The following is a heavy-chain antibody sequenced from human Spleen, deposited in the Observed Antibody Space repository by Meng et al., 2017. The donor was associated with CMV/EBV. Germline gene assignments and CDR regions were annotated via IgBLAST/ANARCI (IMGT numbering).Heavy chain of an antibody. J-gene: IGHJ4*02. V-gene: IGHV3-21*01. CDR3: ARGGRQYYRDPIDY. Sequence: GESLKISCAASGFTFTSYTINWVRQAPGKGLEWVSSVSSSSSYIYYADSVKGRFTISRDNAKNSVYLQMNSLRAEDTAVYYCARGGRQYYRDPIDYWGQGALVTVSS. CDR2: VSSSSSYI. D-gene: IGHD3-16*02. CDR1: GFTFTSYT.